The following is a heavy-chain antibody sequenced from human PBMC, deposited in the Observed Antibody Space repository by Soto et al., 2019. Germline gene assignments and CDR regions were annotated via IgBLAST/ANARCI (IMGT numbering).Heavy chain of an antibody. D-gene: IGHD7-27*01. Sequence: SETWSLTCTVSGGSISSAAYCWSWVRQSPDKGLEWIGHIYDGGTTYSSPSLKGRVTISADTSETQFSLKLSSVSAADTAVYYCARGPSGDKIDYWGQGIQVTVSS. J-gene: IGHJ4*02. CDR1: GGSISSAAYC. CDR3: ARGPSGDKIDY. CDR2: IYDGGTT. V-gene: IGHV4-30-4*01.